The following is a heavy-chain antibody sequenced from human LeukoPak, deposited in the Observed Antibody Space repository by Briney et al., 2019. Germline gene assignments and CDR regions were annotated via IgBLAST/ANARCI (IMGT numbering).Heavy chain of an antibody. CDR2: MFHTGSP. CDR3: VRHIYSDPYFEF. CDR1: GVSISNNNYY. D-gene: IGHD2-21*01. Sequence: SETLCLTCTASGVSISNNNYYWGWIRQPPRKGLEWIGSMFHTGSPLYNPSLKSRVTISVDTSKTHFSLKLSSVSAADTAVYYCVRHIYSDPYFEFCSRGTLVIVSS. V-gene: IGHV4-39*01. J-gene: IGHJ2*01.